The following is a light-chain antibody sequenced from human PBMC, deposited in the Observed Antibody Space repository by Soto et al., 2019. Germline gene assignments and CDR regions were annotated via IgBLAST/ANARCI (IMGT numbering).Light chain of an antibody. Sequence: QSVLTPPPSVSAAPGPKVLISCSGGTSNIGNNYACWYQHLPGTAPKLLMYEDNERASGIPDRFSGSRSGTSATLGITGLQTGDEADYYCGTWDSRLNAHVFGTGTKGHRP. CDR1: TSNIGNNY. CDR2: EDN. V-gene: IGLV1-51*02. J-gene: IGLJ1*01. CDR3: GTWDSRLNAHV.